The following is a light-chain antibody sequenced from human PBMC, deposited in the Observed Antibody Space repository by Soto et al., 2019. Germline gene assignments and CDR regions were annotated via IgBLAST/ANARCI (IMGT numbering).Light chain of an antibody. CDR3: SSYTSRNSLVV. CDR2: EVN. Sequence: QSALTQPASVSGSPGQSITISCNGTSSDVGFYNFVSWYQQHPGKAPTLMIYEVNNRPSGISNRFSGSKSGNTASLTISGLQAEDEADYYCSSYTSRNSLVVFGGGTKLTVL. J-gene: IGLJ2*01. CDR1: SSDVGFYNF. V-gene: IGLV2-14*01.